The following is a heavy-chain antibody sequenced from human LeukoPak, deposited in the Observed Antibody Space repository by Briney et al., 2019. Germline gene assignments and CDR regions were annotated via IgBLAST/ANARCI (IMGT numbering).Heavy chain of an antibody. D-gene: IGHD1-1*01. CDR3: SREWGNGNDLRPDS. CDR1: GFTFSSYS. J-gene: IGHJ4*02. CDR2: IRSSIYGGTP. V-gene: IGHV3-49*04. Sequence: GGSLRLSCAASGFTFSSYSMNWVRQAPGRGLEWIGFIRSSIYGGTPKAAASVKGRFIFSRDDSKGVAYLRMNSLKTDDTAVYYCSREWGNGNDLRPDSWGQGTLVTVSS.